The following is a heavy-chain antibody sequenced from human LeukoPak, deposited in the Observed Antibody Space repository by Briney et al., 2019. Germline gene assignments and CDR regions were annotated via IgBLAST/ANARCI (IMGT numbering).Heavy chain of an antibody. Sequence: AASVKVSCKASGYTFTGYYMHWVRQAPGQGLEWMGWINTKSGGTNYAQKFQGRVTMTRDTSISTAYTELNRLRSDDTAVYYCARPDIGMADLDYWGQGTLVTVSS. CDR3: ARPDIGMADLDY. V-gene: IGHV1-2*02. J-gene: IGHJ4*02. D-gene: IGHD6-19*01. CDR1: GYTFTGYY. CDR2: INTKSGGT.